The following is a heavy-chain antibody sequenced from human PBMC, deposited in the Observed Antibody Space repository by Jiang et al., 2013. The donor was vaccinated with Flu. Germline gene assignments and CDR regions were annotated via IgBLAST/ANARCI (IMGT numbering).Heavy chain of an antibody. CDR2: INPHTGAI. CDR1: GYPFTGFF. CDR3: ARSITAAGSS. V-gene: IGHV1-2*06. J-gene: IGHJ5*02. D-gene: IGHD6-13*01. Sequence: SGAEVKKTGASVKVSCRASGYPFTGFFIHWVRQAPGQGLEWVGRINPHTGAINYAQRFQGRVSLTRDTSVSTAYMELYRLESDDTAVYFCARSITAAGSSWGQGTLVTVSS.